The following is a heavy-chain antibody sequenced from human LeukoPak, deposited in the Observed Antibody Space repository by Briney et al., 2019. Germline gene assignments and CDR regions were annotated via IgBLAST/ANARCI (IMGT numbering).Heavy chain of an antibody. D-gene: IGHD1-26*01. CDR3: AKDGGSNYSYMDV. Sequence: GSLRLSCAASGFTFDDYAMHWVRQAPGKGLEWVSLISWDGGSTYYADSVKGRFTISRDDRKNSLYLQMNSLRAEDTALYCCAKDGGSNYSYMDVWGKRTTVTVSS. CDR2: ISWDGGST. CDR1: GFTFDDYA. V-gene: IGHV3-43D*03. J-gene: IGHJ6*03.